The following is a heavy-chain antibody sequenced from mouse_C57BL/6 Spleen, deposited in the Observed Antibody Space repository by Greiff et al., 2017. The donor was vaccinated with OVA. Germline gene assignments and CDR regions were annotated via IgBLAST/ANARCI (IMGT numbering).Heavy chain of an antibody. CDR1: GYSITSGYY. CDR2: ISYDGSN. CDR3: ARKIYSNYMDY. V-gene: IGHV3-6*01. Sequence: EVKLLESGPGLVKPSQSLSLTCSVTGYSITSGYYWNWIRQFPGNKLEWMGYISYDGSNNYNPSLKNRISITRDTSKNQFFLKLNSVTTEDTATYYCARKIYSNYMDYWGQGTTLTVSS. J-gene: IGHJ2*01. D-gene: IGHD2-5*01.